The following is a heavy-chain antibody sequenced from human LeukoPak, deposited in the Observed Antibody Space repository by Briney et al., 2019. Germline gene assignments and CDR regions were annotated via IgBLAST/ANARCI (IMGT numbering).Heavy chain of an antibody. CDR1: GFTFNNYG. J-gene: IGHJ5*02. D-gene: IGHD3-3*01. CDR3: AREEGGDYDFWSGTINWFDP. CDR2: IYHSGST. V-gene: IGHV4-38-2*02. Sequence: PGGSLRLSCAASGFTFNNYGMHWVRQAPGKGLEWIGSIYHSGSTYYNPSLKSRVTISVDTSKNQFSLKLSSVTAADTAVYYCAREEGGDYDFWSGTINWFDPWGQGTLVTVSS.